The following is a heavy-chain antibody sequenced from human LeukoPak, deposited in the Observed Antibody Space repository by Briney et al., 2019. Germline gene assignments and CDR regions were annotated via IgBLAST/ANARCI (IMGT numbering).Heavy chain of an antibody. CDR1: GFTFGSYS. V-gene: IGHV3-48*01. J-gene: IGHJ6*03. CDR2: ISSSSSTI. D-gene: IGHD5-12*01. Sequence: PGGSLRLSCAASGFTFGSYSMNWVRQAPGKGLEWVSYISSSSSTIYYADSVKGRFTISRDNAKNSLYLQMNSLRAEDTAVYYCARARGYSGYVAYMDVWGKGTTVTVSS. CDR3: ARARGYSGYVAYMDV.